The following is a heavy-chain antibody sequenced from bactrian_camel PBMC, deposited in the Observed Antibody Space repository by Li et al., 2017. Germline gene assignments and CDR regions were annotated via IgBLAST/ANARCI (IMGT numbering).Heavy chain of an antibody. V-gene: IGHV3-1*01. D-gene: IGHD5*01. CDR2: IIHDGDTT. J-gene: IGHJ4*01. CDR1: VFSFDDTD. Sequence: VQLVESGGGSVQAGGSLRLSCTSSVFSFDDTDMGWYRQAPGKGLEWVSRIIHDGDTTSYADSVKGRFTISRDNAKNTLYLKLNSLRTEDTAMYYCAVATTTYSPVFGQGTQVTVS.